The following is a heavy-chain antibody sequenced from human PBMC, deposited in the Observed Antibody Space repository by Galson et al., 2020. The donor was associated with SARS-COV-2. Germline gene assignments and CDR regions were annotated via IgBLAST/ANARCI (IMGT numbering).Heavy chain of an antibody. D-gene: IGHD6-25*01. V-gene: IGHV1-46*01. CDR3: ARGGGVVLAALDY. CDR2: TNPSGDNA. J-gene: IGHJ4*02. CDR1: GYTFTNYY. Sequence: ASVKVSCKASGYTFTNYYIHWVRQAPGHGLEWVGITNPSGDNAIYAQKFQGRVTMTGDTSTSTVYMEVSSVTTEDTAVYYCARGGGVVLAALDYWGQGTPVTVSS.